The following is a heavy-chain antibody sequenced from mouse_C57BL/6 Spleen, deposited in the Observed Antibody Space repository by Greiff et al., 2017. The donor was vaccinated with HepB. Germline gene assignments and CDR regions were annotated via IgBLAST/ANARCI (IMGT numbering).Heavy chain of an antibody. V-gene: IGHV5-4*01. CDR2: ISDGGSYT. J-gene: IGHJ4*01. Sequence: EVQLVESGGGLVKPGGSLKLSCAASGFTFSSYAMSWVRQTPEKRLEWVATISDGGSYTYYPDNVKGRFTIARDNAKNNLYLQMSHLNSEDTAMYYCARDYYVSSFAMDYWGQGTSVTVAS. CDR1: GFTFSSYA. D-gene: IGHD1-1*01. CDR3: ARDYYVSSFAMDY.